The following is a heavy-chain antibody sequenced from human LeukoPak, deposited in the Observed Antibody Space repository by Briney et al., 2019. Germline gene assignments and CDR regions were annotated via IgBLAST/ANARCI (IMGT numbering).Heavy chain of an antibody. CDR1: GFSFSRYA. J-gene: IGHJ5*02. Sequence: PGRSLRLSCAASGFSFSRYAVHWVRQAPGKGLDWVVVISYDGSYKYYADSVKGRFTISRDNSKNTLFLQMNSLSPEDTAVYYCAKDSGKERWLQFGWFDPWGQGTLVTVSS. CDR3: AKDSGKERWLQFGWFDP. CDR2: ISYDGSYK. V-gene: IGHV3-30*04. D-gene: IGHD5-24*01.